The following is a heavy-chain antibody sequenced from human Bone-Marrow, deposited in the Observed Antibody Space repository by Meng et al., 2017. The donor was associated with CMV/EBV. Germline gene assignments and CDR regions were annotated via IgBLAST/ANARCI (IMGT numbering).Heavy chain of an antibody. J-gene: IGHJ4*02. V-gene: IGHV3-30-3*01. D-gene: IGHD3-16*01. Sequence: CAASGCTFSSYAMHWVRQAPGKGLEWVAVISYDGSNKYYADSVKGRFTISRDNSKNTLYLQMNSLRAEDTAVYYCARDSVGYYFDYWGQGTLVTVSS. CDR2: ISYDGSNK. CDR3: ARDSVGYYFDY. CDR1: GCTFSSYA.